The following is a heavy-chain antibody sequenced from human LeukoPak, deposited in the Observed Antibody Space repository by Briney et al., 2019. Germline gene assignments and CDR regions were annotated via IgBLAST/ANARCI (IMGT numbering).Heavy chain of an antibody. CDR3: ARGGQSRGTYIDY. V-gene: IGHV4-38-2*02. CDR1: GYSISSGYY. J-gene: IGHJ4*02. Sequence: SETLSLTCTVSGYSISSGYYWVWIRQPPGKGLEWIGSIYRSGSTNYNPSLKSRVTISVDTSKNQFSLKVSSVTAADTAVYYCARGGQSRGTYIDYWGQGTLVTVSS. D-gene: IGHD6-19*01. CDR2: IYRSGST.